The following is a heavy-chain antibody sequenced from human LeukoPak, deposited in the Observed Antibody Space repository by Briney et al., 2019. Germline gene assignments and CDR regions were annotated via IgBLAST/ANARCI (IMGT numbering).Heavy chain of an antibody. V-gene: IGHV3-30-3*01. D-gene: IGHD3-10*01. CDR3: ARAMVRGVMPHDAFDI. CDR1: GFTFSTDA. J-gene: IGHJ3*02. Sequence: GGSLRLSCVASGFTFSTDAMHWVRQAPGKGLEWVAVISYDGSNKYYADSVKGRFTISRDNSKDTLYLQMNSLRTEDTAVYYCARAMVRGVMPHDAFDIWGQGTMVTVSS. CDR2: ISYDGSNK.